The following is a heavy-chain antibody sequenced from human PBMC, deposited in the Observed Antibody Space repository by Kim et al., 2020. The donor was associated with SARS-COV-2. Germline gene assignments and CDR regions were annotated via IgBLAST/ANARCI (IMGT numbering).Heavy chain of an antibody. J-gene: IGHJ4*02. CDR2: IWYDGSNK. D-gene: IGHD5-18*01. Sequence: GGSLRLSCAASGFTFSSYGMHWVRQAPGKGLEWVAVIWYDGSNKYYADSVKGRFTISRDNSKNTLYLQMNSLRAEDTAVYYCARESNSYVRNPDYWGQGTLVTVSS. CDR1: GFTFSSYG. CDR3: ARESNSYVRNPDY. V-gene: IGHV3-33*01.